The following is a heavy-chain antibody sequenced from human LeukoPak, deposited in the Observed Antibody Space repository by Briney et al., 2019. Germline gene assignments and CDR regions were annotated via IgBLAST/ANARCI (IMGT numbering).Heavy chain of an antibody. Sequence: PGGSLRLSCAASGFTFSGHWMSWVRQAPGKGLEWGANINQGGSDKYYVDSVKGRFTISRDNANNLLYLQMNSLRGEDTAVYSCTRDRSRAEDDWGQGTLVTVSS. V-gene: IGHV3-7*01. J-gene: IGHJ4*02. CDR1: GFTFSGHW. CDR3: TRDRSRAEDD. CDR2: INQGGSDK. D-gene: IGHD1-14*01.